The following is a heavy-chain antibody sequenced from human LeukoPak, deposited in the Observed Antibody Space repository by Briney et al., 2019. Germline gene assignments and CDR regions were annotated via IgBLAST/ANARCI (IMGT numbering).Heavy chain of an antibody. D-gene: IGHD3-22*01. Sequence: GESLKISCKGSGYSFTSYWIGWVRQMPGKGLEWMGIIYPGDSDTRYSPSFQGQVTISADKSISTAYLQWSSLKASDTAMYYCARLSGEYYDSSGYYPNRWFDPWGQGTLVTVSS. CDR1: GYSFTSYW. J-gene: IGHJ5*02. CDR2: IYPGDSDT. V-gene: IGHV5-51*01. CDR3: ARLSGEYYDSSGYYPNRWFDP.